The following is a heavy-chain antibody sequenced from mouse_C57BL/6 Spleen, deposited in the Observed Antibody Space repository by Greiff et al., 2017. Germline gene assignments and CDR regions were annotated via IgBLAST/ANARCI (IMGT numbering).Heavy chain of an antibody. J-gene: IGHJ1*03. CDR1: GYAFSSSW. Sequence: QVQLQQSGPELVKPGASVKISCKASGYAFSSSWMNWVKQRPGKGLEWIGRIYPGDGDTNYNGKLKGKATLTADKSSSTAYMQLSSLTSEDSAVYFCARSDYYGSSRGYFDVWGTGTTVTVSS. CDR3: ARSDYYGSSRGYFDV. D-gene: IGHD1-1*01. CDR2: IYPGDGDT. V-gene: IGHV1-82*01.